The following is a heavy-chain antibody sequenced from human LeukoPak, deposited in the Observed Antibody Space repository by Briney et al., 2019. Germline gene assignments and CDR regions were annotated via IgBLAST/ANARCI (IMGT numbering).Heavy chain of an antibody. J-gene: IGHJ4*02. CDR3: ARDRGGDFDIDY. CDR2: IWYDGGNK. CDR1: GFTFSSYG. D-gene: IGHD4-17*01. V-gene: IGHV3-33*01. Sequence: PGRSLRLSCAASGFTFSSYGMHWVRQAPGKGLEWVAVIWYDGGNKYYADSVKGRFTISRDNSKNTLYLQMNSLRAEDTAVYYCARDRGGDFDIDYWSQGTLVTVSS.